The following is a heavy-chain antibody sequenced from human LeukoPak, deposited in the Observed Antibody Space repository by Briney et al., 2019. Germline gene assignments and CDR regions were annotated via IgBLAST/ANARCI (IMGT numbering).Heavy chain of an antibody. Sequence: GGSLRLSCEASGYTFNNYWMSWVRQAPGKGLEWVAILRYDGSEKYYVDSVKGRFTISRDNAKNSLFLQMHSLRAEDTAVYYCAGEGYGDYDGDYWGQGTLVTVSS. CDR2: LRYDGSEK. J-gene: IGHJ4*02. CDR1: GYTFNNYW. D-gene: IGHD4-17*01. V-gene: IGHV3-7*03. CDR3: AGEGYGDYDGDY.